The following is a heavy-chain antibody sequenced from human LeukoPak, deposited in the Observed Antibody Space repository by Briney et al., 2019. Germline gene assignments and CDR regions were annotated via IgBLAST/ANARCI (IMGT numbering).Heavy chain of an antibody. V-gene: IGHV3-23*01. Sequence: GGSLRLSCAASGFTFSSYAMSWVRQAPGKGLEWVSAISGSGGSTYYADSVKGRFTISRDNSKNTLYLQMNSLRAEDTAVYYCAKPASSIAARPTGGFDPWGQGNLVTVSS. CDR1: GFTFSSYA. D-gene: IGHD6-6*01. J-gene: IGHJ5*02. CDR2: ISGSGGST. CDR3: AKPASSIAARPTGGFDP.